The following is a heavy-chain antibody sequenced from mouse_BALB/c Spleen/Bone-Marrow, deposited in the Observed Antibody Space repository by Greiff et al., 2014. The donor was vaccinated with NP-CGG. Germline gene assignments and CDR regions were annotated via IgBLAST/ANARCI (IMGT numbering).Heavy chain of an antibody. D-gene: IGHD3-3*01. CDR2: INPGSGGT. J-gene: IGHJ2*01. CDR3: ARRDGSYFDY. Sequence: VNVVESGAELVRPGTSVKVSCKASGYAFTNYLIEWVKQRPGQGLEWIGMINPGSGGTNYNEKFKGKATLTADKSSSTAYMQLSSLTSDDSAVYFCARRDGSYFDYWGQGTTLTVSS. CDR1: GYAFTNYL. V-gene: IGHV1-54*01.